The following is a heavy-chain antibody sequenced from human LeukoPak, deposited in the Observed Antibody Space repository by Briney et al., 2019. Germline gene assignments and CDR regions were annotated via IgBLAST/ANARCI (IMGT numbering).Heavy chain of an antibody. CDR1: GYTFTGYY. CDR3: ARVVERMAAAGTLNWFDP. Sequence: ASVKVSCKASGYTFTGYYMHWVRQAPGQGLEWMGWINPNSGGTNYAQKFQGRVTMTRDTSISTAYMELSRLRSDDTAVYYCARVVERMAAAGTLNWFDPWGQGTLVTVSS. CDR2: INPNSGGT. J-gene: IGHJ5*02. V-gene: IGHV1-2*02. D-gene: IGHD6-13*01.